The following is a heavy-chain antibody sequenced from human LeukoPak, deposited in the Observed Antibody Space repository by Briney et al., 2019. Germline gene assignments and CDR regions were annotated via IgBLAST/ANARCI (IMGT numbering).Heavy chain of an antibody. J-gene: IGHJ4*02. CDR1: GFTFSSYS. V-gene: IGHV3-21*01. D-gene: IGHD2/OR15-2a*01. CDR3: TRTGSQWDFLVDY. Sequence: GGSLRLSCAASGFTFSSYSMNWVRQAPGKGLEWVSSITSSGRYIYYADSVKGRFTISRDNSENSLYLQMDSLTAEDTAVYYCTRTGSQWDFLVDYWGQGTRVAVSP. CDR2: ITSSGRYI.